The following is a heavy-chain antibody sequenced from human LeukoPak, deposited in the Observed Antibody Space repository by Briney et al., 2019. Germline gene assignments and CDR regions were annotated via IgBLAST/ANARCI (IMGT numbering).Heavy chain of an antibody. Sequence: ASVKVSCKASGYTFTGYYMHWVRQAPGQGREGMGWINPSSGGTNYAQKFQGRVTMTRDTSISTAYMELSGLRSDDRAVYYCARANMVRGVGLFFDRNWFDPWGQGALVTVSS. J-gene: IGHJ5*02. D-gene: IGHD3-10*01. CDR2: INPSSGGT. V-gene: IGHV1-2*02. CDR3: ARANMVRGVGLFFDRNWFDP. CDR1: GYTFTGYY.